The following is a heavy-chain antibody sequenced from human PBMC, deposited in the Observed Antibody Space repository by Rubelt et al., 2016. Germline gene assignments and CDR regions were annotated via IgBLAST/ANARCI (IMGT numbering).Heavy chain of an antibody. CDR3: ARGSWFRGAFDI. CDR1: GYTFTSYY. D-gene: IGHD6-13*01. Sequence: QVQLVQSGAEVKKPGASVKVSCKASGYTFTSYYMHWVRQAPGQGLEWMGIINPSGGSTTYAQKCQGRVTMTRDTSTSTVYMDLSSLRCEDTAVYYCARGSWFRGAFDIWGQGTMVTVSS. V-gene: IGHV1-46*01. CDR2: INPSGGST. J-gene: IGHJ3*02.